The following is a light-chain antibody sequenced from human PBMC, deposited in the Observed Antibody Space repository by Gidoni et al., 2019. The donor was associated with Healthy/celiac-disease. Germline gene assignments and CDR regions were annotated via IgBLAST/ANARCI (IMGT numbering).Light chain of an antibody. Sequence: DIVMTQSPLSLPVTPGEPASISCRSSQSLLHSNGYNYLDWYLQKPGQSPQLLIYLGSNRASGVTDRFSGSGSGTDVTLKISRVEAEDVGVYYCMQALQTPRTFGPGTKVDIK. V-gene: IGKV2-28*01. CDR1: QSLLHSNGYNY. CDR2: LGS. J-gene: IGKJ3*01. CDR3: MQALQTPRT.